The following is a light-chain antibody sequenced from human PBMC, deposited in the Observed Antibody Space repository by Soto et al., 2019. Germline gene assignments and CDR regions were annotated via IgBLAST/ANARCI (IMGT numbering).Light chain of an antibody. Sequence: QSALTQPPSASGSPGQSVAISCTGTSSDVGGYNYVSWYQQHPGKVPKLMIYGVNKRPSGVPDRFSGSKSGNTASLTVSGLQAEDEADYYCSSYAGSSNVFGTGTKVTVL. V-gene: IGLV2-8*01. CDR2: GVN. J-gene: IGLJ1*01. CDR3: SSYAGSSNV. CDR1: SSDVGGYNY.